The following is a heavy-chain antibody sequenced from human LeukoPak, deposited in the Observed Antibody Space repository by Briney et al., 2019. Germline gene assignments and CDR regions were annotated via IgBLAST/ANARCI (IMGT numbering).Heavy chain of an antibody. CDR3: AKDSYYDYVWGSYRYTNQFDY. J-gene: IGHJ4*02. V-gene: IGHV3-53*01. CDR1: GVSISSSNSY. Sequence: ETLSLTCTVSGVSISSSNSYWGWIRQPPGKGLEWVSVIYNTGSTYYAESVKGRFTISRDNSKNTLYLQMNSLRAEDTAVYYCAKDSYYDYVWGSYRYTNQFDYWGQGTLVTVSS. CDR2: IYNTGST. D-gene: IGHD3-16*02.